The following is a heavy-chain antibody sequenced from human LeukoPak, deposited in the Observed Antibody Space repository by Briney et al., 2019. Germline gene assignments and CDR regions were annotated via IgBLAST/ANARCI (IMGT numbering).Heavy chain of an antibody. CDR3: ARDAGYGSGSYYSYYFDY. V-gene: IGHV3-30*04. CDR2: ISYDGSNK. D-gene: IGHD3-10*01. Sequence: PGGSLRLSCAASGFTFSSYAMHWVRQAPGKGLEWVAVISYDGSNKYYADSVKGRFTISRDNSKNTPYLQMNSLRAEDTAVYYCARDAGYGSGSYYSYYFDYWGQGTLVTVSS. CDR1: GFTFSSYA. J-gene: IGHJ4*02.